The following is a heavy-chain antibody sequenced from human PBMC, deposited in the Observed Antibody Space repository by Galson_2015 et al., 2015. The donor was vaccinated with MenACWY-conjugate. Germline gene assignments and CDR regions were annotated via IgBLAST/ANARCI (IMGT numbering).Heavy chain of an antibody. Sequence: SLRLSCAASGITFSNVWMSWVRQAPGKGLEWVSFIQSKAYGGKTQYAASVKDRFTISRDDSKSIAYLQMNSLKTEDTAVYYCSRSPHSYCTRTSCPFDYWGQGTLVTVSS. CDR3: SRSPHSYCTRTSCPFDY. CDR2: IQSKAYGGKT. D-gene: IGHD2-2*01. V-gene: IGHV3-49*04. CDR1: GITFSNVW. J-gene: IGHJ4*02.